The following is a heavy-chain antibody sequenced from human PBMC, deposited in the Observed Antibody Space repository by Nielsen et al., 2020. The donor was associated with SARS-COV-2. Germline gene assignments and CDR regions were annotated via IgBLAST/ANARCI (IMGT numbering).Heavy chain of an antibody. J-gene: IGHJ6*03. CDR2: IYYSGST. CDR3: ARDRRDIVVVPAAETGYYYMDV. Sequence: WLRQPPGKGLECIGYIYYSGSTNYNPSLKSRVTISVDKSKNQFSLKLSSVTAADTAVYYCARDRRDIVVVPAAETGYYYMDVWGKGTTVTVSS. V-gene: IGHV4-59*12. D-gene: IGHD2-2*01.